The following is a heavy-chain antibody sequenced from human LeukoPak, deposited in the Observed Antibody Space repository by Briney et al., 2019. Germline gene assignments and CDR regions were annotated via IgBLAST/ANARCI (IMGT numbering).Heavy chain of an antibody. CDR1: GGSISSYY. V-gene: IGHV4-59*08. D-gene: IGHD1-26*01. J-gene: IGHJ4*01. Sequence: PSETLSLTCTVSGGSISSYYWSWIRQPPGKGLEWIGYIYYSGSTNYNPSLKSRVTISVDTSKNQFSLKLSSVTAADTAVYYCARHQSGSYPVLDYWGHGTLVTVSS. CDR2: IYYSGST. CDR3: ARHQSGSYPVLDY.